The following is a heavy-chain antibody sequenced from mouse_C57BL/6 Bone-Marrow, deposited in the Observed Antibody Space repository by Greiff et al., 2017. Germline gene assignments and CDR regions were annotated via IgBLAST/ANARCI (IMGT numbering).Heavy chain of an antibody. CDR1: GFSLSTSGMG. Sequence: VKLVESGPGILQSSQTLSLTCSFSGFSLSTSGMGVSWIRQPSGKGLEWLAHIYWDADKRYNPSLKSRRTISKDTSRNQVFLKITSVDTADTATYYCARHYYGSSSYWYFDVWGTGTTVTVSS. V-gene: IGHV8-12*01. J-gene: IGHJ1*03. CDR3: ARHYYGSSSYWYFDV. CDR2: IYWDADK. D-gene: IGHD1-1*01.